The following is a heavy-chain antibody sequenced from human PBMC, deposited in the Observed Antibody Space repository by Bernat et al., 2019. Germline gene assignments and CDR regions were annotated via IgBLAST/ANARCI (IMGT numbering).Heavy chain of an antibody. CDR1: GFTFSSFA. J-gene: IGHJ4*02. V-gene: IGHV3-23*04. CDR2: ISGSDGST. Sequence: EVQLVESGGGLVQPGGSLRLSCAASGFTFSSFAMTWVRQAPGKGLGWVSVISGSDGSTYYADSGQGRFTIYRDNSENTLYLKMNSLRAEDTAVYYCAKDTPISDYPLGYFDYWGQGTLVTVSS. CDR3: AKDTPISDYPLGYFDY. D-gene: IGHD4-17*01.